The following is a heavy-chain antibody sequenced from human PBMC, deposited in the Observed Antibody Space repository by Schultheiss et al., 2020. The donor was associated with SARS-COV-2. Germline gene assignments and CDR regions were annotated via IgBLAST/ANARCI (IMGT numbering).Heavy chain of an antibody. J-gene: IGHJ6*02. D-gene: IGHD2-15*01. V-gene: IGHV3-23*01. CDR1: GFAVSSSY. CDR3: AKGRAVIITATFAMDV. CDR2: ISGSGDST. Sequence: GGSLKLSCAASGFAVSSSYMTWVRQAPGKGLEWISVISGSGDSTYYADSVKGRFTISRDNSKNTLYLQMNSLRAEDTAVYYCAKGRAVIITATFAMDVWGQGTTVTVAS.